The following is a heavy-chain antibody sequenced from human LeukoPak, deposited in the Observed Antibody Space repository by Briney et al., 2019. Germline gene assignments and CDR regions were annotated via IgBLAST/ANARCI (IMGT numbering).Heavy chain of an antibody. CDR2: IIPIFGTA. Sequence: SVKVSCKASGGTFSSYAISWVRQAPGQGLEWMGGIIPIFGTANYAQKFQGRVTITADESTSTAYMELSSLRSEDTAVYYCASIFSRDDNFDYWGQGTLVTVSS. D-gene: IGHD5-24*01. CDR1: GGTFSSYA. V-gene: IGHV1-69*13. CDR3: ASIFSRDDNFDY. J-gene: IGHJ4*02.